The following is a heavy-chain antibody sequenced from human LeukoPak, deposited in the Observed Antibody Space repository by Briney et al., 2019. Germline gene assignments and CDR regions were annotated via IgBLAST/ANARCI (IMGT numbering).Heavy chain of an antibody. CDR2: TYYRSNSYN. V-gene: IGHV6-1*01. J-gene: IGHJ4*02. CDR3: ARGQKYAFDS. D-gene: IGHD2-8*01. CDR1: GDSLSSNVPA. Sequence: SQTLSLTCALSGDSLSSNVPAWNWVRQPPTRGLEWLGRTYYRSNSYNHYAVSVKSRITINADTSKNQVSLQLNSVTPEDTAVYYCARGQKYAFDSWGQGTLVAVSS.